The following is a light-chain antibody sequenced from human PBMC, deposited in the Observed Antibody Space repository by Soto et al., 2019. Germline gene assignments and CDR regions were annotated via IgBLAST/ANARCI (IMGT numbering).Light chain of an antibody. Sequence: QPVLTQPTSVSGAPGQRVTISCTGSSSNIGADSDVHWYQQLPGTAPKLLIYGNSNRPSGVPDRFSGSKSGTSASLAITGLQAEDEADYYCQSYDSSLSAVVFGGGTKLTVL. CDR2: GNS. CDR3: QSYDSSLSAVV. CDR1: SSNIGADSD. V-gene: IGLV1-40*01. J-gene: IGLJ3*02.